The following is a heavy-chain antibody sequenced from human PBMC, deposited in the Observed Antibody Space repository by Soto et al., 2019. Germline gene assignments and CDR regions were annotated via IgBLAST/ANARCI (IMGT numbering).Heavy chain of an antibody. V-gene: IGHV3-30*18. J-gene: IGHJ6*02. D-gene: IGHD2-21*02. CDR2: ISYDGSNK. CDR1: GFTFSSYG. Sequence: HPGGSLRLSCAASGFTFSSYGMHWVRQAPGKGLEWVAVISYDGSNKYYADSVKGRFTISRDNSKNTLYLQMNSLRAEDTAVYYCAKIVEVCGGDGPPSYYYGWDFWGQGTTVTVSS. CDR3: AKIVEVCGGDGPPSYYYGWDF.